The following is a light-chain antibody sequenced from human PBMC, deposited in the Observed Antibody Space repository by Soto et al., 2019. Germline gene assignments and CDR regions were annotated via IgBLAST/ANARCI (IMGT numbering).Light chain of an antibody. CDR1: QSVSSN. V-gene: IGKV3-15*01. CDR2: GAS. CDR3: QQYNTYSWT. Sequence: EIVMTQSPATLSVSLGDRATLSCRASQSVSSNLAWYQLKPGQAPRLLIYGASSRATGIPARFSGSGSGTDFTLTISSLQPSDFATYYCQQYNTYSWTFGQGTKVDIK. J-gene: IGKJ1*01.